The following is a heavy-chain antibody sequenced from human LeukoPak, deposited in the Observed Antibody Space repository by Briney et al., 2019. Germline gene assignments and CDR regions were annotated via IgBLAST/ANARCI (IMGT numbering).Heavy chain of an antibody. V-gene: IGHV3-74*01. Sequence: QTGGSLRLSCAASGFTFSSYWMHWVRQAPGKGLVWVSRINSDGSSTSYADSVKGRFTISRDNAKSTPYLQMNSLRAEDTAVYYCARDLSDFWSGWEYYFDYWGQGTLVTVSS. CDR3: ARDLSDFWSGWEYYFDY. D-gene: IGHD3-3*01. CDR2: INSDGSST. J-gene: IGHJ4*02. CDR1: GFTFSSYW.